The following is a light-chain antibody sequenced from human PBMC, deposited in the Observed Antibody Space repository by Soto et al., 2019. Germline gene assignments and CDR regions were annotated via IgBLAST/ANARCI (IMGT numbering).Light chain of an antibody. V-gene: IGKV2-28*01. CDR2: LGS. CDR3: MRALPSRYT. J-gene: IGKJ2*01. CDR1: QSLLHSNGYNY. Sequence: DIVMTQSPLSLPVTPGEPASISCRSSQSLLHSNGYNYLDWYLQKSGQSPQLLIYLGSNRASGVPGRLGGSGLGTDFTLKFSRVDAGDVGVYYCMRALPSRYTFGQGTKLEIK.